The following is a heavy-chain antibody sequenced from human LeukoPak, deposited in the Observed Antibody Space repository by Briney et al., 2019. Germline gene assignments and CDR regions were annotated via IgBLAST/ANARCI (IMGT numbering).Heavy chain of an antibody. CDR2: INSKSNNP. J-gene: IGHJ3*02. V-gene: IGHV7-4-1*02. CDR1: GYTFTKYA. D-gene: IGHD3-22*01. Sequence: GASVKVSCKASGYTFTKYAINWVRQAPGQGLEWVGGINSKSNNPTYAEGFTGRFAFSWDTYVRPAYQQISNIKADESAVYYCARGGFESRWASDIWGQGTMVTVSS. CDR3: ARGGFESRWASDI.